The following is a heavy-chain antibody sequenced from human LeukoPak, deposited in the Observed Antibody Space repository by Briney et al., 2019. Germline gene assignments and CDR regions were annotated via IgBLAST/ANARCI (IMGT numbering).Heavy chain of an antibody. Sequence: GGSLRLSCAASGFTFSSSAMNSVRQAPGKGLVWVSSINNVGSHIYYADSVKGRFTISRDNAKNSLYLQMNSLRAEDTAVYYCARDLLITFGGVIVENYWGQGTLVTVSS. CDR2: INNVGSHI. D-gene: IGHD3-16*02. J-gene: IGHJ4*02. CDR1: GFTFSSSA. V-gene: IGHV3-21*01. CDR3: ARDLLITFGGVIVENY.